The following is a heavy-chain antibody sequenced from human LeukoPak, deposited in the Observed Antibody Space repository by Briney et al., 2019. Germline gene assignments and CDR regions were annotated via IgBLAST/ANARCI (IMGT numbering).Heavy chain of an antibody. CDR3: AKDDVPSLDYGGNSLYFDY. V-gene: IGHV3-66*01. D-gene: IGHD4-17*01. Sequence: GGSLRLSCAASGFTVSSNYMSWVRQAPGKGLEWVSVIYSGGSTYYADSVKGRFTISRDNSKNTLYLQMNSLRAEDTAVYYCAKDDVPSLDYGGNSLYFDYWGQGTLVTVSS. CDR1: GFTVSSNY. CDR2: IYSGGST. J-gene: IGHJ4*02.